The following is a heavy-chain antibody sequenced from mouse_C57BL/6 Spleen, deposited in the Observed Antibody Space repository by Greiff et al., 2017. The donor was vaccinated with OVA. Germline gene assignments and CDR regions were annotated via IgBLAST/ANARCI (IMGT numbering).Heavy chain of an antibody. V-gene: IGHV1-52*01. J-gene: IGHJ1*03. Sequence: QVQLQQPGAELVRPGSSVKLSCKASGYTFTSYWMHWVKQRPIQGLEWIGNIDPSDSETHYNQKFKDKATLTVDKSSSTASMPLSSLTSEDSAVYYCARWTVTTVEGFVVWGTGTTVTVSS. CDR2: IDPSDSET. CDR1: GYTFTSYW. CDR3: ARWTVTTVEGFVV. D-gene: IGHD1-1*01.